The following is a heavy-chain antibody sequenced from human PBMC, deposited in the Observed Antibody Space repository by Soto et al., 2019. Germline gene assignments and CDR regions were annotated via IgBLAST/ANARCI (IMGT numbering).Heavy chain of an antibody. D-gene: IGHD1-1*01. V-gene: IGHV5-10-1*01. CDR2: IDPSDSYT. CDR1: GYSFTSYW. Sequence: GAEVKKPGESLRISCKGSGYSFTSYWISWVRQMPGKGLARMGRIDPSDSYTHYSPSFRGHVTISADKSIGPAYRQWRSRMGPSVSNATERPSHGSHISISADNSSVTASPQWSIQKAWDTAMYFCASLSHYYDNAGDYWGQGPLVTDSS. CDR3: RPSHGSHISISADNSSVTASPQWSIQKAWDTAMYFCASLSHYYDNAGDY. J-gene: IGHJ4*02.